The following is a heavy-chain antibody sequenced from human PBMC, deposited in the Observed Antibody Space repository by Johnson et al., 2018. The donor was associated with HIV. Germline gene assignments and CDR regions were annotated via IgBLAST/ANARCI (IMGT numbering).Heavy chain of an antibody. CDR3: AKDPGGGSYPNDAFDI. J-gene: IGHJ3*02. CDR1: GFTFSSYA. Sequence: QVQLVESGGGVVQPGRSLRLSCAASGFTFSSYAMHWVRQAPGKGLEWVAVISYDESNKDYADSVKGRFTISRDNSKNTLYLQMNSLRAEDTAVYYCAKDPGGGSYPNDAFDIWGQGTMVTVSS. V-gene: IGHV3-30-3*01. CDR2: ISYDESNK. D-gene: IGHD1-26*01.